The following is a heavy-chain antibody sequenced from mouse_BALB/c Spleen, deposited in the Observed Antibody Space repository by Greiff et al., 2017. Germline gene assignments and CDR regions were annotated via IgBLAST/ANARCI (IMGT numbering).Heavy chain of an antibody. CDR3: ARRSPARDEAMDY. D-gene: IGHD3-1*01. CDR2: ISSGSSTI. J-gene: IGHJ4*01. Sequence: EVKVVESGGGLVQPGGSRKLSCAASGFTFSSFGMHWVRQAPEKGLEWVAYISSGSSTIYYADTVKGRFTISRDNPKNTLFLQMTSLRSEDTAMYYCARRSPARDEAMDYWGQGTSVTVSS. V-gene: IGHV5-17*02. CDR1: GFTFSSFG.